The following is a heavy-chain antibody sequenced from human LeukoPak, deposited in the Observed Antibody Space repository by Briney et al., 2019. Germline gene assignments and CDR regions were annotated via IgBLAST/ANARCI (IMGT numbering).Heavy chain of an antibody. CDR2: IKHSGST. V-gene: IGHV4-34*01. CDR1: GGSFSGYY. Sequence: PSETLSLTCAVYGGSFSGYYWSWIRQPPGKGLEWIGEIKHSGSTNYNPSLKSRVTISVDTSKNQFSLKLSSVTAADTAVYYCARLRLWFGELLSPNFDYWGQGTLVTVSS. D-gene: IGHD3-10*01. J-gene: IGHJ4*02. CDR3: ARLRLWFGELLSPNFDY.